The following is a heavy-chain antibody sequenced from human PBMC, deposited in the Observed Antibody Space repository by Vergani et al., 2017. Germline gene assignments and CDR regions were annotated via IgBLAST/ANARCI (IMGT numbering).Heavy chain of an antibody. D-gene: IGHD1-26*01. Sequence: QVQLQESGPGLVKPSETLSLTCAVSGYSISSGYYWGWLRQPPGKGLEWIGSIYHSGSTYYNPSLKSRVTISVDTSKNQFSLKLSSVTAADTAVYYCAREEHRDNWFDPWGQGTLVTVSS. CDR2: IYHSGST. V-gene: IGHV4-38-2*02. CDR1: GYSISSGYY. CDR3: AREEHRDNWFDP. J-gene: IGHJ5*02.